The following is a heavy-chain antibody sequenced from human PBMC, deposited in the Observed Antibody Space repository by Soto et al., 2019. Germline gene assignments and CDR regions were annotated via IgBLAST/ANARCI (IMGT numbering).Heavy chain of an antibody. CDR3: ARYQLLGAYFDY. D-gene: IGHD2-2*01. J-gene: IGHJ4*02. CDR1: GFAFSSYA. CDR2: ISGSGGST. V-gene: IGHV3-23*01. Sequence: GGSLRLSCAASGFAFSSYAMSWVRQAPGKGLEWVSAISGSGGSTYYADSVKGRFTISRDNSKNTLYLQMNSLRAEDTAVYYCARYQLLGAYFDYWGQGTLVTVSS.